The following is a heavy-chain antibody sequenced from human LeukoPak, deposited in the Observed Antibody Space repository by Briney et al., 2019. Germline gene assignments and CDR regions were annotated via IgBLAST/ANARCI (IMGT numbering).Heavy chain of an antibody. J-gene: IGHJ6*03. CDR1: GFTFSSYW. V-gene: IGHV3-74*01. Sequence: GGSLRPSCAASGFTFSSYWMHWVRQTPGKGPVWVSRINGDGSSTNYADSVKGRFTISRDNAQNTLYLQMNSLRAEDTAVYYCARELYYYYMGVWGKGTTVTVSS. CDR3: ARELYYYYMGV. CDR2: INGDGSST.